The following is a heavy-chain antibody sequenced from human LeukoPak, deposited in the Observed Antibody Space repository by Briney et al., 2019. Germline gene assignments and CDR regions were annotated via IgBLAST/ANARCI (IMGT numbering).Heavy chain of an antibody. CDR2: INHSGST. Sequence: SETLSLTCAVYGGSFSGYYWSWIRQPPGKVLEWIGEINHSGSTNYNPSLKSRVTISVDTSKNQFSLKLSSVTAADTAVYYCARGRAVAGTFDYWGQGTLVTVSS. J-gene: IGHJ4*02. CDR3: ARGRAVAGTFDY. V-gene: IGHV4-34*01. D-gene: IGHD6-19*01. CDR1: GGSFSGYY.